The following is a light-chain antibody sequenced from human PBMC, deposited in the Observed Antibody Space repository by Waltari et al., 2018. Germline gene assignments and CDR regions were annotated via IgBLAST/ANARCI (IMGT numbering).Light chain of an antibody. Sequence: QSALTQPASVSGSPGQSITISCPGPRRDVGSYNYVSWYQQHPGKAHKLIIYDVSNRPSGVSDRFAGSKSGNTASLTISGLQAEDEADYYCCSYRSGGTVFGGGTKVTVL. CDR2: DVS. V-gene: IGLV2-14*01. J-gene: IGLJ2*01. CDR3: CSYRSGGTV. CDR1: RRDVGSYNY.